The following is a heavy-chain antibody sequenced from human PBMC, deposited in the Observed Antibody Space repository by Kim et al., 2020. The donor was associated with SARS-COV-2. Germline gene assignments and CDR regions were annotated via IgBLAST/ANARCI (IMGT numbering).Heavy chain of an antibody. CDR3: ARNRADDTNGVWFDP. Sequence: ASVKVSCKTSGYTFTRYAIHWVRQAPGQRLEWMGWINAGNGNTKYSEKFQGRVTITRDTSASTAYMELSSLRSEDTAVYYCARNRADDTNGVWFDPWGQGTLVTVSS. CDR2: INAGNGNT. V-gene: IGHV1-3*01. J-gene: IGHJ5*02. CDR1: GYTFTRYA. D-gene: IGHD6-13*01.